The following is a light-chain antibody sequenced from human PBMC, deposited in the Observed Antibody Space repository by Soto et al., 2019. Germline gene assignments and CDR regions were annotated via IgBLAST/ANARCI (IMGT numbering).Light chain of an antibody. V-gene: IGKV3-15*01. J-gene: IGKJ1*01. CDR3: QQYNNWPWT. CDR1: HSVSSD. CDR2: SAS. Sequence: EIVMTQSPATLSVSPGERATLSCRASHSVSSDLAWYQQKPGQAPRLLIYSASSRATGIPARFSGSGSGTEFTLTISSLQSEDIALYYCQQYNNWPWTFGQGTKV.